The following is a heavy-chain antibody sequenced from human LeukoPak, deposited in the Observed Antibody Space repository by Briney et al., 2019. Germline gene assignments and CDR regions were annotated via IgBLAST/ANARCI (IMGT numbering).Heavy chain of an antibody. J-gene: IGHJ4*02. V-gene: IGHV4-31*03. CDR2: IYYSGSA. CDR1: GGSISSGGYY. D-gene: IGHD4-23*01. CDR3: ARSLYYGGNPQLDY. Sequence: PSETLSLTCTVSGGSISSGGYYWSWIRQHPGKGLEWIGYIYYSGSAYCNPSLKSRVTLSVDTSKNQFSLKLSSVTAADTAVYYCARSLYYGGNPQLDYWGQGILVTVSS.